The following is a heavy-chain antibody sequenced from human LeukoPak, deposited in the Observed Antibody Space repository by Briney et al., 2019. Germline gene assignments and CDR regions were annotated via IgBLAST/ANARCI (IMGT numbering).Heavy chain of an antibody. CDR3: ARDRGSSWIFDY. J-gene: IGHJ4*02. Sequence: GGSLRLSCAASGFTFSSYAMSWVRQAPGKGLEWVAVISYDGSNKYYADSVKGRFTISRDNSKNTLYLQMNSLRAEDTAVYYCARDRGSSWIFDYWGQGTLVTVSS. V-gene: IGHV3-30-3*01. CDR1: GFTFSSYA. CDR2: ISYDGSNK. D-gene: IGHD6-13*01.